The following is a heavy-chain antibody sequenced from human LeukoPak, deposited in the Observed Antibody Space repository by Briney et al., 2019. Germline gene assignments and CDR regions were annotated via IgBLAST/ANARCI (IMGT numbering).Heavy chain of an antibody. D-gene: IGHD3-10*01. CDR3: AKRGSYYFMDV. CDR2: INWNGGST. V-gene: IGHV3-20*04. J-gene: IGHJ6*03. CDR1: GFTFDDYG. Sequence: PGGSLRLSCAASGFTFDDYGMSWVRQAPGKGLEWVAVINWNGGSTNYADSVKGRFTIFRENAKNSLFLQMHSLRAEDTAFYYCAKRGSYYFMDVWGKGTTVTVSS.